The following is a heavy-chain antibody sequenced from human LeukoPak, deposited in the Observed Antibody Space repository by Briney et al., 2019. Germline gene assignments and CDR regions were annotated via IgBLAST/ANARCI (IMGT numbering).Heavy chain of an antibody. CDR3: ARGRGYDILTGYLYYFDY. Sequence: SETLSLTCAVYGGSFSGYYWSWIRQPPGKGLEWIGEINHSGSTNYNPPLKSRVTISVDTSKNQFSLKLSSVTAADTAVYYCARGRGYDILTGYLYYFDYWGQGTLVTVSS. CDR1: GGSFSGYY. D-gene: IGHD3-9*01. J-gene: IGHJ4*02. CDR2: INHSGST. V-gene: IGHV4-34*01.